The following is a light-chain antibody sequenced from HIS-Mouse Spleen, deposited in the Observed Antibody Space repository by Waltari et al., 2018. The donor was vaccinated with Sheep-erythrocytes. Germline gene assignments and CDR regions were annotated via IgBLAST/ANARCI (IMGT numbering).Light chain of an antibody. J-gene: IGLJ3*02. V-gene: IGLV2-8*01. CDR2: EVS. CDR3: SSYAGSNNWV. CDR1: SSDVGGYNY. Sequence: QSALTQPPSASGSPGQSVTISCTGTSSDVGGYNYVSWYQQHPGKAPKLMISEVSKRPSGVPGRFSGSKSGNTASLTVSGLQAEDEADYYCSSYAGSNNWVFGGGTKLTVL.